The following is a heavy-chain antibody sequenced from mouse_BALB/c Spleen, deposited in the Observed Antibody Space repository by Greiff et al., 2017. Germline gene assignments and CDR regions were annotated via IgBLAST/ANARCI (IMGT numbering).Heavy chain of an antibody. J-gene: IGHJ3*01. CDR3: ARNYDYDPWFAY. D-gene: IGHD2-4*01. V-gene: IGHV5-17*02. Sequence: DVHLVESGGGLVQPGGSRKLSCAASGFTFSSFGMHWVRQAPEKGLEWVAYISSGSSTIYYADTVKGRFTISRDNPKNTLFLQMTSLRSEDTAMYYCARNYDYDPWFAYWGQGTLVTVSA. CDR1: GFTFSSFG. CDR2: ISSGSSTI.